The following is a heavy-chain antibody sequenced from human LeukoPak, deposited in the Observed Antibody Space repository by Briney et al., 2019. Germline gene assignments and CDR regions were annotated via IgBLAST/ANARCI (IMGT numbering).Heavy chain of an antibody. CDR1: GFTFSSYW. CDR2: IEQVGSEI. D-gene: IGHD2-15*01. CDR3: ARGQDIVVVVAATPFWYFDL. V-gene: IGHV3-7*01. J-gene: IGHJ2*01. Sequence: GGSLRLSCAASGFTFSSYWMSWVRQAPGKGLEWVANIEQVGSEIYYVDSVKGRFTISRDNAKNSLYLQMNSLRAEDTAVYYCARGQDIVVVVAATPFWYFDLWGRGTLVTVSS.